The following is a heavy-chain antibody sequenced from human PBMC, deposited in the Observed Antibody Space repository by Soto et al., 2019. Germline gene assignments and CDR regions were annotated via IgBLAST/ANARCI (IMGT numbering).Heavy chain of an antibody. V-gene: IGHV3-33*01. J-gene: IGHJ3*02. Sequence: GGSLRLSCAASGFPFSNYAMHWARQAPGKGLEWVAVIWFDGSKKYYGDSVKGRFTISRDNSKNTLYLQMNSPRAEDTAVYYCARGGRNLLFYKCFDIWGQGTMVTVSS. CDR3: ARGGRNLLFYKCFDI. D-gene: IGHD3-10*01. CDR2: IWFDGSKK. CDR1: GFPFSNYA.